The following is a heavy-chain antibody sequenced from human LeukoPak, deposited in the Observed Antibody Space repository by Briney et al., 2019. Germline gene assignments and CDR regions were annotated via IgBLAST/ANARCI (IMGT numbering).Heavy chain of an antibody. J-gene: IGHJ4*02. V-gene: IGHV1-2*02. CDR3: ARDDYYGSGKFGY. CDR2: INPNSGGT. Sequence: ASVKVSCKASGYTFTGYYMHWVRQAPGQGLEWMGWINPNSGGTNYAQKFQGRVTMTRETSISTDYMELSRLRSDDTAVYYCARDDYYGSGKFGYWGQGTLVTVSS. CDR1: GYTFTGYY. D-gene: IGHD3-10*01.